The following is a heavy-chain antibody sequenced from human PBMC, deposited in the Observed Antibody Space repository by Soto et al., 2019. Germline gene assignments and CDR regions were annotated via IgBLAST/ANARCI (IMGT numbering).Heavy chain of an antibody. CDR1: GYSISVEP. V-gene: IGHV1-2*02. D-gene: IGHD6-19*01. CDR2: INPDNGGT. CDR3: AAGGSGPNGFDP. J-gene: IGHJ5*02. Sequence: GAPLNLSCKVSGYSISVEPVHRVRQAHGKGLEWLGGINPDNGGTNYAQKFQGRVTMTRDTSISTAYMELSRLRSDDTAVYYCAAGGSGPNGFDPWGQGTLVTVSS.